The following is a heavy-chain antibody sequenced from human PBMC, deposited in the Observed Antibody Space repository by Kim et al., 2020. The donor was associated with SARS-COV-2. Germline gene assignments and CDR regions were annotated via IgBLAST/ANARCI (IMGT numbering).Heavy chain of an antibody. CDR3: TKDARPHNDF. V-gene: IGHV1-3*01. J-gene: IGHJ4*02. Sequence: ASVTVSCKASGYDFTSYVVHWVRQAPGQRLEWMGWIHPGIPQTKLSEKFQDRITITTDTSARTVYMELGSLRFEDTAVYYCTKDARPHNDFWGQGTLVTVSS. CDR1: GYDFTSYV. CDR2: IHPGIPQT.